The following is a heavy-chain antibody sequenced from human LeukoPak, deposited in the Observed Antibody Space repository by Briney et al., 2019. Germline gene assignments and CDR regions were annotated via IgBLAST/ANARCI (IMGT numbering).Heavy chain of an antibody. CDR3: ARSNYHAFDI. V-gene: IGHV4-59*01. CDR1: GGSISSYY. J-gene: IGHJ3*02. CDR2: IYYSGST. D-gene: IGHD4-11*01. Sequence: SETLSLTCTVSGGSISSYYWSWIRQPPGKGLEWIGYIYYSGSTNYNPSLKSRVTISVDTSKNQFSLKLSSVTAADTAVYCCARSNYHAFDIWGQGTMVTVSS.